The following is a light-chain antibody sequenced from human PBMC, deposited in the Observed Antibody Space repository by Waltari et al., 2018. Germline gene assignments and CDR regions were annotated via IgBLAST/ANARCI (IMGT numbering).Light chain of an antibody. CDR1: QSIRSY. J-gene: IGKJ1*01. CDR2: GAS. V-gene: IGKV1-39*01. Sequence: DIQMPQSPSSLSAFVGERVTITCRASQSIRSYVNWYQQKAGKAPQLLIYGASSLQSGVPSRFSGSGSGTDLTLTIRSLQPEDFATYYCQQSLNTPRTFGQGTKVEMK. CDR3: QQSLNTPRT.